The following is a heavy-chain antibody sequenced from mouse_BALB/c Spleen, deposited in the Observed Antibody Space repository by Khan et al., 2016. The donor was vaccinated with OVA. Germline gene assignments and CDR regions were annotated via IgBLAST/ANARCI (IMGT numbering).Heavy chain of an antibody. CDR2: IWRGGGT. V-gene: IGHV2-2*01. CDR1: GCSLSTYG. CDR3: ARNSYMYDFTY. J-gene: IGHJ3*01. D-gene: IGHD2-14*01. Sequence: QVQLKQSGPGLVQPSQSLSITCTVSGCSLSTYGIHWVRQSPGKGLEWLGVIWRGGGTDYNAAFISRLSISKDNSKSQVFFKMDSLQTDDTAIYYCARNSYMYDFTYWGQGTLVTVSA.